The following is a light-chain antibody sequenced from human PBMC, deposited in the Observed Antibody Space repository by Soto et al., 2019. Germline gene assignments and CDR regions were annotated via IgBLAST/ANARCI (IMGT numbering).Light chain of an antibody. J-gene: IGKJ2*01. Sequence: DAQMTQSPSSLSASVGDSVTITCRASQRIGTYLDWYQHKPGKAPKLLIHAASSLQSGVPSRFSGSESGTHFTLTIRNLQPEDFATYYCQESHSTFGQGTKLEIK. CDR2: AAS. CDR1: QRIGTY. V-gene: IGKV1-39*01. CDR3: QESHST.